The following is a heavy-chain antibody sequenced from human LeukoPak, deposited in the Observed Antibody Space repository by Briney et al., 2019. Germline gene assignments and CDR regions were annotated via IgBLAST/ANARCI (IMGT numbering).Heavy chain of an antibody. J-gene: IGHJ4*02. Sequence: GGSLRLSCAASGFTFSSYWMSWVRQAPGRGLEWVANIKQDGSEKYYVDSVKGRFTISRDNAKNSLYLQMNSLRDEDTAVYYCARDKVVGATFFDYWGQGTLVTVSS. V-gene: IGHV3-7*01. CDR2: IKQDGSEK. D-gene: IGHD1-26*01. CDR3: ARDKVVGATFFDY. CDR1: GFTFSSYW.